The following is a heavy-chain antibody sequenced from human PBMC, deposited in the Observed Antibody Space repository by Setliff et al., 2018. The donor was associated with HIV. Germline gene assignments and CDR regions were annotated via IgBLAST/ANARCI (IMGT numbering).Heavy chain of an antibody. V-gene: IGHV3-48*01. D-gene: IGHD3-10*01. CDR1: GFTLSSYN. J-gene: IGHJ3*02. CDR2: ITSTGINI. Sequence: GGSLRLSCAASGFTLSSYNMNWVRQAPGKGLEWISFITSTGINIYYTDSVKGRFTVSRDNARNSLYLQMDSLRVEDTAVYYCLGESSAAFDIWGQGTMVTVSS. CDR3: LGESSAAFDI.